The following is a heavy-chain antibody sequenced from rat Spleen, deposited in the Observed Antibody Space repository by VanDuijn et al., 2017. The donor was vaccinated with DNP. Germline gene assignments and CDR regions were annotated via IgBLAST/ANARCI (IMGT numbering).Heavy chain of an antibody. CDR1: GFTFSNYG. D-gene: IGHD1-7*01. J-gene: IGHJ2*01. CDR3: ASDYGYADY. CDR2: ISYDGSST. Sequence: EVQLVESGGGLVQPGRSLKLSCAASGFTFSNYGMAWVRQAPTKGLEWVATISYDGSSTYYRDSVKGRFTISRDNAKSTLYLQMDSLRSEDTATYYCASDYGYADYWGQGVMVTVSS. V-gene: IGHV5-29*01.